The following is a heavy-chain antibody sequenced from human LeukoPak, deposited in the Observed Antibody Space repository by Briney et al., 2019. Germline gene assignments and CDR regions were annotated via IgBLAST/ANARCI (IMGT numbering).Heavy chain of an antibody. CDR2: INPSGGST. V-gene: IGHV1-46*01. CDR1: GYTFTSYY. Sequence: ASVKVSCKASGYTFTSYYMHWVRQAPGQGLEWMGIINPSGGSTSYAQKFQGRVTMTRDTSTSTVYMELSSLRSEDTAVYYCARVREDIVVVPAVSDAFDIWGQGTMVTASS. CDR3: ARVREDIVVVPAVSDAFDI. D-gene: IGHD2-2*01. J-gene: IGHJ3*02.